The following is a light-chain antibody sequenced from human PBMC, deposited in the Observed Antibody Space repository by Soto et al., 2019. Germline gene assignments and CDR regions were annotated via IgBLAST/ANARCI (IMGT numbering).Light chain of an antibody. CDR3: CSYAYV. CDR2: EGS. CDR1: SSDVGSYNL. V-gene: IGLV2-23*01. Sequence: ALTQPASVSGSPGQSITISCTGTSSDVGSYNLVSWYQQHPGKAPKLMIYEGSKRPSGVSNRFSGSKSGNTASLTISGLQAEDEADYYCCSYAYVFGTGTKVTVL. J-gene: IGLJ1*01.